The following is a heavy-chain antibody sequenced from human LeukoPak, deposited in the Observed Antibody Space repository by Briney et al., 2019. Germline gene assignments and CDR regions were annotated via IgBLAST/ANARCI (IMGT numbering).Heavy chain of an antibody. J-gene: IGHJ4*02. CDR2: ISWNSGSI. CDR1: GFTVSSNY. Sequence: GGSLRLSCAASGFTVSSNYMSWVRQAPGKGLEWVSGISWNSGSIGYADSVKGRFTISRDNAKNSLYLQMNSLRAEDTALYYCAKDQGAVTTTPCDYWGQGTLVTVSS. CDR3: AKDQGAVTTTPCDY. D-gene: IGHD4-17*01. V-gene: IGHV3-9*01.